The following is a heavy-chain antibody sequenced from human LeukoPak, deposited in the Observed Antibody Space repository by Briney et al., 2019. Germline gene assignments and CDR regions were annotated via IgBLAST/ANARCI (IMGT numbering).Heavy chain of an antibody. V-gene: IGHV1-8*01. CDR2: MNPNSGNT. CDR1: GYTFTNFD. J-gene: IGHJ6*03. CDR3: ARGPQWRGDSYYMDV. D-gene: IGHD6-19*01. Sequence: ASVTVSCKGSGYTFTNFDINWVRQATGQGLEWMGWMNPNSGNTGSAQKLQGRATMTMNTSISTAYIELSSLRSEDTAVYYCARGPQWRGDSYYMDVWGRGTTVTVSS.